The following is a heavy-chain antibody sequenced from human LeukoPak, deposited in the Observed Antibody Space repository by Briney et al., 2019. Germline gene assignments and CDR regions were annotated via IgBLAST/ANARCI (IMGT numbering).Heavy chain of an antibody. V-gene: IGHV1-18*01. CDR2: SGTYGGDT. Sequence: TSRISWVRQSPGQGLEGMGWSGTYGGDTYYAQKFQGRITVTPDTSTSTVYMELRYLRSDDTAVYYCARDLWNFYDDSGYNRDFDSWGQGTLVTVSS. J-gene: IGHJ5*01. D-gene: IGHD3-22*01. CDR1: TSR. CDR3: ARDLWNFYDDSGYNRDFDS.